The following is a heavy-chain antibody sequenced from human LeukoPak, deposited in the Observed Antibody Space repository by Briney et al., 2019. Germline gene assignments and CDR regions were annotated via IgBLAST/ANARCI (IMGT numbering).Heavy chain of an antibody. D-gene: IGHD3-3*01. V-gene: IGHV3-15*01. CDR3: TTDFTIPPLRFLEWLFQENYYYYGMDV. CDR2: IKSKTDGGTT. J-gene: IGHJ6*04. Sequence: GGSLRLSCAASGFTFSNAWMSWVRQAPGKGLEWVGRIKSKTDGGTTDYAAPVKGRFTISRDDSKNTLYLQMNSLKTEDTAVYYCTTDFTIPPLRFLEWLFQENYYYYGMDVWGKGTTVTVSS. CDR1: GFTFSNAW.